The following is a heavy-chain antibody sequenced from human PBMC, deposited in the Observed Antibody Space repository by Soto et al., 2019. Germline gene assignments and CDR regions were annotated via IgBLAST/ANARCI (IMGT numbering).Heavy chain of an antibody. CDR3: TTLRLDP. CDR1: GYTFTGYY. D-gene: IGHD6-25*01. CDR2: INPSNGVT. Sequence: ASVKVSFKASGYTFTGYYMHWVRQAPGQGLEWMGLINPSNGVTKHAQKFQDRVTMTGYTSSNTANIELNKLTSDDTAVYYCTTLRLDPWGQGTLVTVSS. J-gene: IGHJ5*02. V-gene: IGHV1-2*02.